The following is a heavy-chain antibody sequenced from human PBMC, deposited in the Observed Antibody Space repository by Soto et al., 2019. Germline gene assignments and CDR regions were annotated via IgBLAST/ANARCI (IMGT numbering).Heavy chain of an antibody. J-gene: IGHJ5*02. Sequence: EVQLVESGGGLIQPGGFLTLSCAASGFTVSGNYITWVRQPPGKGLEWVSVIFSGDNTYYSDSVKGRFTISRDNSKNTVYLQMNRLRGDDTAVYFCATGLTLPVRPSFDTWGQGTLLTVSS. CDR2: IFSGDNT. CDR3: ATGLTLPVRPSFDT. V-gene: IGHV3-53*01. D-gene: IGHD2-21*02. CDR1: GFTVSGNY.